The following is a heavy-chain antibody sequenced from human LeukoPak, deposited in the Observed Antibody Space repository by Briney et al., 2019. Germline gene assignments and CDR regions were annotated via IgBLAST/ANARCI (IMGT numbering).Heavy chain of an antibody. Sequence: SETLSLTCTVSGGSISSSSYYWGWIRQPPGKGLEWIGSIYYSGSTYYNPSLKSRVTISVDTSKNQFSLKLSSVTAADTAVHYCARDLRDYVWGSYRSNWFDPWGQGTLVTVSS. CDR1: GGSISSSSYY. J-gene: IGHJ5*02. V-gene: IGHV4-39*07. D-gene: IGHD3-16*02. CDR2: IYYSGST. CDR3: ARDLRDYVWGSYRSNWFDP.